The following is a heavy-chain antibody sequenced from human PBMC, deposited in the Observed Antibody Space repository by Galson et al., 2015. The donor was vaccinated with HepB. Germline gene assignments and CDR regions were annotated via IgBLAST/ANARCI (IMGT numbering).Heavy chain of an antibody. J-gene: IGHJ6*02. CDR2: IWYDGSNR. CDR1: GFTFRSYG. D-gene: IGHD5-18*01. Sequence: SLRLSCAVSGFTFRSYGMHWVRQAPGKGLEWVVVIWYDGSNRYYADSVKGRFTISRDDSKNTVYLQMNSLRVEDTAVYYCARVTATSGLDVWGQGTTVTVSS. CDR3: ARVTATSGLDV. V-gene: IGHV3-33*01.